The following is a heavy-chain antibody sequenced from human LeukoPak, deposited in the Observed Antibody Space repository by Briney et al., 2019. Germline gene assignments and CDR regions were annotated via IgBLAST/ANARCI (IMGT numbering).Heavy chain of an antibody. CDR3: ARDGYCSSTSCLEAPGWFDP. CDR1: GGSISSGSYY. J-gene: IGHJ5*02. Sequence: SETLSLTCTVSGGSISSGSYYWSWIRQPAGKGLEWIGRIYTSGSTNYNPSLKSRVTISVDTSKNQFSLKLSSVTAADTAVYYCARDGYCSSTSCLEAPGWFDPWGQGTLVTVSS. V-gene: IGHV4-61*02. CDR2: IYTSGST. D-gene: IGHD2-2*03.